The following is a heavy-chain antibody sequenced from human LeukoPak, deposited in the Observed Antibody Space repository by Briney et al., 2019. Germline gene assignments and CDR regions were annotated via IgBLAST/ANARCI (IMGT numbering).Heavy chain of an antibody. D-gene: IGHD4-11*01. CDR3: LTVPPIYGFDP. Sequence: GGSLRLSCAASGFTFGDYAMSWVRQAPGKGLEWVGFIRSKAYGGTTQYAASVKGRYTISRDDSERIAYQQMNSLKTDDTAVYYCLTVPPIYGFDPWGEGTLVTVSS. J-gene: IGHJ5*02. V-gene: IGHV3-49*04. CDR1: GFTFGDYA. CDR2: IRSKAYGGTT.